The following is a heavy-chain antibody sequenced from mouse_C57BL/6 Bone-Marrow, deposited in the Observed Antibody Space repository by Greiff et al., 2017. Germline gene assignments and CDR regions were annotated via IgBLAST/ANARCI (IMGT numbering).Heavy chain of an antibody. Sequence: EVKLLESGGGLVQPGGSMKLSCVASGFTFTNYWMNWVRQSPEQGLEWVAQISSKSDNYATHYAESVKGRFTISRDDSKSRVYLQMNNLRAEDTGIYCCTGTGAFAYGGQGTLVTVSA. D-gene: IGHD4-1*01. J-gene: IGHJ3*01. CDR3: TGTGAFAY. V-gene: IGHV6-3*01. CDR1: GFTFTNYW. CDR2: ISSKSDNYAT.